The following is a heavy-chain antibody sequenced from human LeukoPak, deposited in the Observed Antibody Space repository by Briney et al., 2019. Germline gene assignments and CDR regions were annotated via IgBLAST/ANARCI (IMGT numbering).Heavy chain of an antibody. D-gene: IGHD6-13*01. CDR2: ISSSSSYI. Sequence: GGSLRLSCAASGFTFSSYSMNWVRQAPGKGLEWVSSISSSSSYIYYADSVKGRFTISRDNAKNSLYLQMSSLRAEDTAVYYCARSAAAAGSFDYWGQGTLVTVSS. J-gene: IGHJ4*02. V-gene: IGHV3-21*01. CDR1: GFTFSSYS. CDR3: ARSAAAAGSFDY.